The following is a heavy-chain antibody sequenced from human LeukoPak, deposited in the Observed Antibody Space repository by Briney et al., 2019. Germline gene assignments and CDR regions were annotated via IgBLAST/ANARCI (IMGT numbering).Heavy chain of an antibody. CDR2: ISSSSSYI. CDR3: AREPRQIAAAKINWFDP. V-gene: IGHV3-21*01. Sequence: GGSLRLSCAASGFTFSSYSMNWVRQAPGKGLEWVSSISSSSSYIYYADSVKGRFTISRDNAKNSLYLQMNSLRAEDTAVHYCAREPRQIAAAKINWFDPWGQGTLVTVSS. J-gene: IGHJ5*02. CDR1: GFTFSSYS. D-gene: IGHD6-13*01.